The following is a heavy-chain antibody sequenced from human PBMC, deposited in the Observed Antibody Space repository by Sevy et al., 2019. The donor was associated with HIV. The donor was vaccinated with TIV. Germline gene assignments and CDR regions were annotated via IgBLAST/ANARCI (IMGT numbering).Heavy chain of an antibody. D-gene: IGHD1-26*01. CDR2: ISSSSSTI. V-gene: IGHV3-48*02. CDR1: GFTFSSYS. Sequence: GGSLRLSCAASGFTFSSYSMNWVRQAPGKGLEWVSYISSSSSTIYYADSVKGRFTISRDNAKNSLYLQMNSLRDGDTAVYYCARDSGIVGATINYYGMDVWGQGTTVTVSS. CDR3: ARDSGIVGATINYYGMDV. J-gene: IGHJ6*02.